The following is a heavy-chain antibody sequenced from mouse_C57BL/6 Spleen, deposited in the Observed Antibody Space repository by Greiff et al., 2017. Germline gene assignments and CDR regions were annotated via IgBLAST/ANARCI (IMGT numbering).Heavy chain of an antibody. V-gene: IGHV1-19*01. CDR1: GYTFTDYY. CDR3: ARAPDSSGYPAWFAY. Sequence: VQLQQSGPVLVKPGASVKMSCKASGYTFTDYYMNWVKQSHGKSLEWIGVINPYNGGTSYNQKFKGKATLTVDKSSSTAYMELNSLTSEDSAVYYCARAPDSSGYPAWFAYWGQGTLVTVSA. J-gene: IGHJ3*01. CDR2: INPYNGGT. D-gene: IGHD3-2*02.